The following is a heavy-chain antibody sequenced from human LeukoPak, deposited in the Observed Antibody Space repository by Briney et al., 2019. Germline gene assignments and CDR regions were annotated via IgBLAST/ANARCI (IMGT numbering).Heavy chain of an antibody. V-gene: IGHV4/OR15-8*02. CDR3: TRGGLTFGGN. D-gene: IGHD3-10*01. J-gene: IGHJ4*02. CDR1: GGSISSSNL. Sequence: SQTLSLTCVVFGGSISSSNLWSWVRQPPGKGLEWIGEVSHRGDTNYNPSLKSRVTISIDKSKNQFSLRLTSVTAADTDVYYCTRGGLTFGGNWGQGILVTVSS. CDR2: VSHRGDT.